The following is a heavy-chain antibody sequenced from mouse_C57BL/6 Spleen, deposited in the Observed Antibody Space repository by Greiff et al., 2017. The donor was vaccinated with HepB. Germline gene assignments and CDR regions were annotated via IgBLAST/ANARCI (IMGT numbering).Heavy chain of an antibody. Sequence: VQLQQPGAELVKPGASVKMSCKASGYTFTSYWITWVKQRPGQGLEWIGDIYPGSGSTNYNEKFKSKATLTVDTSSSTAYMQLSSLTSEDSAVYYCARFTTVVAGAMDYWGQGTSVTVSS. J-gene: IGHJ4*01. V-gene: IGHV1-55*01. CDR3: ARFTTVVAGAMDY. CDR2: IYPGSGST. D-gene: IGHD1-1*01. CDR1: GYTFTSYW.